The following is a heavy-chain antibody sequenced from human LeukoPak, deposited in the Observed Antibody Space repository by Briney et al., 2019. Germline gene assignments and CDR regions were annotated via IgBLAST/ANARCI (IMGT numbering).Heavy chain of an antibody. Sequence: SETLSLTCTVSGGSISSYYWSWIRQPPGKGLEWIGYIYYSGGTNYNPSLKSRVTISVDTSKNQFSLKLSSVTAADTAVYYCASYTAGGFDYWGQGTLVTVSS. D-gene: IGHD5-18*01. CDR2: IYYSGGT. CDR3: ASYTAGGFDY. CDR1: GGSISSYY. J-gene: IGHJ4*02. V-gene: IGHV4-59*08.